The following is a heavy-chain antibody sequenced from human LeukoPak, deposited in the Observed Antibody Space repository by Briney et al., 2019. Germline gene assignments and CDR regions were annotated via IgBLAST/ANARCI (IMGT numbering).Heavy chain of an antibody. J-gene: IGHJ3*02. D-gene: IGHD3-22*01. V-gene: IGHV4-59*01. CDR3: ARGEITYYYDSSTDAFDI. Sequence: SETLSLTCAVYGGSFSGYYWSWIRQPPGKGLEWIGYIYYSGSTNYNPSLKSRVTISVDTSKNQFSLKLSSVTAADTAVYYCARGEITYYYDSSTDAFDIWGQGTMVTVSS. CDR2: IYYSGST. CDR1: GGSFSGYY.